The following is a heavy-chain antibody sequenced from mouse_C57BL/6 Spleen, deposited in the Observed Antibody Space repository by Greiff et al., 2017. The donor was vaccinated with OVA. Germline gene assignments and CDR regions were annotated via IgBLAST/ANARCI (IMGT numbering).Heavy chain of an antibody. CDR1: GYTFTSYW. CDR2: IDPSDSYT. D-gene: IGHD1-1*01. CDR3: ARAPSYYYGSSYFDY. J-gene: IGHJ2*01. Sequence: QVQLQQPGAELVRPGTSVKLSCKASGYTFTSYWMHWVKQRPGQGLEWIGVIDPSDSYTNYNQKFKGKATLTVDTSSSTAYMQLSSLTSEDSAVYYCARAPSYYYGSSYFDYWGQGTTRTVSS. V-gene: IGHV1-59*01.